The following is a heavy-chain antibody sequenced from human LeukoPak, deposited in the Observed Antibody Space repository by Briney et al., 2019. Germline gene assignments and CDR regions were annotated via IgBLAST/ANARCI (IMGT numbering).Heavy chain of an antibody. CDR3: ARGQNPGFYYYGMDV. J-gene: IGHJ6*02. CDR2: ISAYNGNT. CDR1: GYTFTSYG. V-gene: IGHV1-18*01. D-gene: IGHD2/OR15-2a*01. Sequence: ASVKVSCKASGYTFTSYGISWVRQAPGQGLEWMGWISAYNGNTNYAQKLQGRVAMTTDTSTSTAYMELRSLRSDDTAVYYCARGQNPGFYYYGMDVWGQGTTVIVSS.